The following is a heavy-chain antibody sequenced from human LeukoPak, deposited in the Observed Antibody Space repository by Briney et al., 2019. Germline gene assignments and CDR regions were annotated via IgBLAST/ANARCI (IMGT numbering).Heavy chain of an antibody. CDR2: ISYDGSNK. J-gene: IGHJ4*02. D-gene: IGHD1-26*01. V-gene: IGHV3-30-3*01. CDR1: GFTFSSYA. CDR3: ARDQYSGSYLGY. Sequence: PGGSLRLSCAASGFTFSSYAMHWVRQAPGKGLEWVAVISYDGSNKYYADSVKGRFTISRDNSKNTLYLQMNSLRAEDTAVYYCARDQYSGSYLGYWGQGTLVTVSS.